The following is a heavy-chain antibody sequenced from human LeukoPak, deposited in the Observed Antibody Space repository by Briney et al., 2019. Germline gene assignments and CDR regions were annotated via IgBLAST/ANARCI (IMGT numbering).Heavy chain of an antibody. Sequence: PGGSLRLSCAASGFTFSSYWMSWVRQAPGKGLEWVANIKQDGSEKYYVDSVKGRFTISRDNAKNSLYLQMNSLRAEDTAVYYCARDGYCSGGSCYYFDCWGQGTLVTVSS. J-gene: IGHJ4*02. CDR1: GFTFSSYW. CDR2: IKQDGSEK. V-gene: IGHV3-7*01. D-gene: IGHD2-15*01. CDR3: ARDGYCSGGSCYYFDC.